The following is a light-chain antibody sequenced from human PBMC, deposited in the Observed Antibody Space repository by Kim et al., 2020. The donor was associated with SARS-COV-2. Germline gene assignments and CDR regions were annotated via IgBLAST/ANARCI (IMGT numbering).Light chain of an antibody. CDR1: SRDIGRFNF. V-gene: IGLV2-14*03. CDR3: RSWTTDYTWV. CDR2: DVS. J-gene: IGLJ3*02. Sequence: QSALTQPASVSGSPGQSITISCTGTSRDIGRFNFVSWYQVHPGRAPKVLIYDVSKRPSGISHRFSGSGSGNTASLTISGLLAEDEADYYCRSWTTDYTWVFGGGTKVTVL.